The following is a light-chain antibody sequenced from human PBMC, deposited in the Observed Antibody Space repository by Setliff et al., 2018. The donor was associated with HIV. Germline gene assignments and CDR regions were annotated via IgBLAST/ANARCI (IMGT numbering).Light chain of an antibody. CDR1: SGDVGAYNR. J-gene: IGLJ1*01. CDR3: YSYTSSDTDV. V-gene: IGLV2-18*02. Sequence: QSVLAQPPSVSGSPGQSVTISCTGTSGDVGAYNRVSWYQQAPGTAPKVIIYEVTNRPSGVPDRFSGSKSGNTASLTISGLQAEDEADYYCYSYTSSDTDVFGTGTKVTVL. CDR2: EVT.